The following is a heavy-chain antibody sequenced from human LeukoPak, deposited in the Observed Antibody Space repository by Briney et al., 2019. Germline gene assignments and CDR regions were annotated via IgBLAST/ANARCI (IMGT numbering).Heavy chain of an antibody. CDR3: AREGGRDGLDY. J-gene: IGHJ4*02. CDR2: IIPILGIA. V-gene: IGHV1-69*04. D-gene: IGHD3-16*01. Sequence: SVKVSCKASGGTFSSYAISWVRQAPGQGLEWMGRIIPILGIANYAQKFQGRVTITADKSTSTAYMELSSLRSEDAAVYYCAREGGRDGLDYWGQGTLVTVSS. CDR1: GGTFSSYA.